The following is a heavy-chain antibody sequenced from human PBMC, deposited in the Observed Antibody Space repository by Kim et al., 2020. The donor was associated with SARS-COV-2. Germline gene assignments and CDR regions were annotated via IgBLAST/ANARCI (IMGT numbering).Heavy chain of an antibody. V-gene: IGHV4-34*01. Sequence: RKSRVTISVDTSKNQFSLKLSSVTAADTAVYYCARVRRYYYDSSGYHWDYWGQGTLVTVSS. J-gene: IGHJ4*02. D-gene: IGHD3-22*01. CDR3: ARVRRYYYDSSGYHWDY.